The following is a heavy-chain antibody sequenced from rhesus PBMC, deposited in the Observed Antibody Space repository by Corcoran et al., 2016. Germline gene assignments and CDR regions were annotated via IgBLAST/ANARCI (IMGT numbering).Heavy chain of an antibody. D-gene: IGHD3-3*01. CDR3: AKDRPFWSGYNYYGLES. CDR1: GCTFSRYG. Sequence: EVQLVESGGGLVQPGGSLRLSCAASGCTFSRYGMSWVSQAPGTGLEWVSYIRNGGGTTYYADSVQSRVTISRDNSKNTLSLQMNSLRAGDTAVYYGAKDRPFWSGYNYYGLESWGQGVVVIVSS. J-gene: IGHJ6*01. V-gene: IGHV3S5*01. CDR2: IRNGGGTT.